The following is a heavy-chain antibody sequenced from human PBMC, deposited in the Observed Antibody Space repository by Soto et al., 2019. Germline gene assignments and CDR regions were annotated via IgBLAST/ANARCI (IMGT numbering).Heavy chain of an antibody. V-gene: IGHV4-38-2*01. CDR1: GYSISSGYY. Sequence: SEFLSLTCAVSGYSISSGYYWGWIRQPPGKGLEWTGSIYHSGSTYYNPSLKSRVTISVDTSKNQFSLKLSSVTAADTAVYYCARGIVGASPTSYYFDYWGQGTLVTVSS. CDR2: IYHSGST. J-gene: IGHJ4*02. CDR3: ARGIVGASPTSYYFDY. D-gene: IGHD1-26*01.